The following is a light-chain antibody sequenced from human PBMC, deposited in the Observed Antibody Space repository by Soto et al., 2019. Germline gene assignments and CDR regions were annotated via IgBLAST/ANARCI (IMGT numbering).Light chain of an antibody. CDR1: QSVSSN. CDR3: QHYNNWPPWT. Sequence: ETVMTQSPATLSVSPGERVTLSCRASQSVSSNLAWYQQKPGQPPRLLIYGASTRATGIPARFGGSGSETEFTLPISTLQSEDFAVYYCQHYNNWPPWTFGQGTKVEVK. J-gene: IGKJ1*01. CDR2: GAS. V-gene: IGKV3-15*01.